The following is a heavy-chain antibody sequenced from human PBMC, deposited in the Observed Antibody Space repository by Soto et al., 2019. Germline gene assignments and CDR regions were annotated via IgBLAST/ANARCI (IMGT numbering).Heavy chain of an antibody. D-gene: IGHD3-3*01. J-gene: IGHJ4*02. V-gene: IGHV2-5*02. CDR1: GFSLTTSGVG. CDR2: IYWDDDK. CDR3: AHRVLRTVFGLVTTTAIYFDF. Sequence: QITLNESGPTVVRPTETLTLTCRFSGFSLTTSGVGVGWIRQSPGKAPAWLALIYWDDDKRYSASLTSRLTTTKDPSRNQVVLTVSDLDPTDTATYYCAHRVLRTVFGLVTTTAIYFDFWGQGTPVAVSS.